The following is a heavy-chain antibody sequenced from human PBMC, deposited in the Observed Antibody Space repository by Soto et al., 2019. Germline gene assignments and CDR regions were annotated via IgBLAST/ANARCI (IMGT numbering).Heavy chain of an antibody. V-gene: IGHV1-18*01. J-gene: IGHJ5*02. CDR1: VYTFTSYG. CDR2: ISAYNGNT. Sequence: ASVKVSCKASVYTFTSYGISWVRQAPGQGLEWMGWISAYNGNTNYAQKLQGRVTMTTDTSTSTAYMELRSLRSDDTAVYYCARDQTRDDFWFPYNWFDPWGQGTLVTVSS. CDR3: ARDQTRDDFWFPYNWFDP. D-gene: IGHD3-3*01.